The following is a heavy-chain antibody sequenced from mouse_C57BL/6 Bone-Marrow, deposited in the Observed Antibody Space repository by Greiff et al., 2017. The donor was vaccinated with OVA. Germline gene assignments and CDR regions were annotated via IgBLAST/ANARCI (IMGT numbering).Heavy chain of an antibody. CDR1: GYAFSSSW. Sequence: VQGVESGPELVKPGASVKISCKASGYAFSSSWMNWVKQRPGKGLEWIGRIYPGDGDTNYNGKFKGKATLTADKASSTADMQLSSLTSEDSAVYCCARLGSAVAYAMDYWGQGTSVTVSS. V-gene: IGHV1-82*01. D-gene: IGHD1-1*01. J-gene: IGHJ4*01. CDR3: ARLGSAVAYAMDY. CDR2: IYPGDGDT.